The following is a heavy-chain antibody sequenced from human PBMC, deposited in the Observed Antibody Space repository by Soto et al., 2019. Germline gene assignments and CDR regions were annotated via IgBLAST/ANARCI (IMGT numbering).Heavy chain of an antibody. CDR1: GFTFRNYD. CDR3: AITDSNFYGLHV. Sequence: EVQLVESGGGLVQPGGSLRLSCEASGFTFRNYDMHWVRQGTGKGLEWVSGISAAGDPDYADSVEGRFTISRENAQNSFFPQMISLSVGNSAVNYRAITDSNFYGLHVWGQGTTVIVSS. D-gene: IGHD1-20*01. V-gene: IGHV3-13*05. CDR2: ISAAGDP. J-gene: IGHJ6*02.